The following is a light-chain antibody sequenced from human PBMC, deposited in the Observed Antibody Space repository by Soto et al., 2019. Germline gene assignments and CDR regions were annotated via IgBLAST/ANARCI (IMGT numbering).Light chain of an antibody. CDR1: QSVSSN. CDR3: QQHNIWPPWT. Sequence: EIVMTQSPATLSVSPGERATLSCRASQSVSSNLAWYQQKPGQAPRLLIYGASTRATGIPARFSGSGCGTECTLTMSRLQTEDCVFYYCQQHNIWPPWTFGKRTKVQI. V-gene: IGKV3-15*01. CDR2: GAS. J-gene: IGKJ1*01.